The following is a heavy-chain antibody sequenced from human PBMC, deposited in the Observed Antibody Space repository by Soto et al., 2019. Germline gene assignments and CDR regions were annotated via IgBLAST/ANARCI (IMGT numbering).Heavy chain of an antibody. J-gene: IGHJ4*02. Sequence: SETLSLTCTVCAGSISSSSYYWVWIRQPPGKGLEWIGTIYYSGSTYYNPSLKSRVTISADTSKNQFSLRLNSVTAADTAVFYCARRRRGSPFDYWGQGSLVTSPQ. CDR2: IYYSGST. D-gene: IGHD3-10*01. V-gene: IGHV4-39*01. CDR3: ARRRRGSPFDY. CDR1: AGSISSSSYY.